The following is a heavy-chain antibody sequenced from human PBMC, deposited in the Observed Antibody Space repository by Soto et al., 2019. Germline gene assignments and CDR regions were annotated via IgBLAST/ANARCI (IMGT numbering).Heavy chain of an antibody. CDR1: GGSISSYY. CDR2: IYYSGST. Sequence: SETLSLTCTVSGGSISSYYWSWIRQPPGKGLEWIGYIYYSGSTNYNPSLKSRVTISVDTSKNQFSLKLSSVTAADTAVYYCARDLPLGYCIITSCSHDAFDIWGQRIMGTVSS. V-gene: IGHV4-59*01. D-gene: IGHD2-2*03. J-gene: IGHJ3*02. CDR3: ARDLPLGYCIITSCSHDAFDI.